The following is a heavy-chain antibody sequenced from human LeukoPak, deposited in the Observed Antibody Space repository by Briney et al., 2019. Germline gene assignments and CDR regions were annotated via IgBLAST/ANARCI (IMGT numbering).Heavy chain of an antibody. CDR2: FDPEDGET. J-gene: IGHJ4*02. V-gene: IGHV1-24*01. Sequence: ASVKVSCKVSGYTLTELSMHWVRQAPGKGLEWMGGFDPEDGETIYAQKFQGRVTMTEDTSTDTAYMELSSLRSEDTAVYHCATDTRRRYDFWSGYPNFDYWGQGTLVTVSS. CDR1: GYTLTELS. CDR3: ATDTRRRYDFWSGYPNFDY. D-gene: IGHD3-3*01.